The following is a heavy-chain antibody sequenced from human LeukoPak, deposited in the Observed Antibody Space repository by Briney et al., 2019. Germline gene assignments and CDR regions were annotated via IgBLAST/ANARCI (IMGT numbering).Heavy chain of an antibody. CDR3: ARGGAAYCSGGSCYGGLDY. CDR2: IIPILGIA. CDR1: GGTFSSYT. D-gene: IGHD2-15*01. Sequence: SVKVSCEASGGTFSSYTISWVRQAPGQGLKWMGRIIPILGIANYAQKFQGRVTITADKSTSTAYMELSSLRSEDTAVYYCARGGAAYCSGGSCYGGLDYWGQGTLVTVSS. V-gene: IGHV1-69*02. J-gene: IGHJ4*02.